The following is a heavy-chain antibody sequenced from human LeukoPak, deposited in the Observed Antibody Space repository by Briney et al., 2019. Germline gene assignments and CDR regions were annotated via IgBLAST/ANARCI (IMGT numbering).Heavy chain of an antibody. CDR2: IYSSGST. Sequence: SETLSLTCTVSGGSISSYYWSWIRQPAGKGLEWIGRIYSSGSTNYNPSLKSRVTMLVDTSKSQFSLKLSSVTAADTAVYYCARESYDSSGYYHEFDYWGQGTLVTVSS. CDR3: ARESYDSSGYYHEFDY. CDR1: GGSISSYY. D-gene: IGHD3-22*01. V-gene: IGHV4-4*07. J-gene: IGHJ4*02.